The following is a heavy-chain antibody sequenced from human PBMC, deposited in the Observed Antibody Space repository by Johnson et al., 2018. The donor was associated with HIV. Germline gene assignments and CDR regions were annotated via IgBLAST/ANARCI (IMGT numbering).Heavy chain of an antibody. CDR1: GFTFSDYY. CDR3: AKDRADCSGGSCEAYAFDI. D-gene: IGHD2-15*01. J-gene: IGHJ3*02. CDR2: ISGSGGST. V-gene: IGHV3-23*04. Sequence: EVQLVESGGGLVKPGGSLRLSCAASGFTFSDYYMSWIRQAPGKGLEWVSAISGSGGSTYYADSVKGRFTISRDNSKNTLYLQMNSLRAEDTAVYYCAKDRADCSGGSCEAYAFDIWGQGTMVTVSS.